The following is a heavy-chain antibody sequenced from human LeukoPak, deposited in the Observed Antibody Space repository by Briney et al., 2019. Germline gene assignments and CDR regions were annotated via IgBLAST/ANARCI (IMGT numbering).Heavy chain of an antibody. CDR1: GGSISSYY. D-gene: IGHD3-16*02. CDR3: ARVVDYVWGSYRYPYFDY. J-gene: IGHJ4*02. V-gene: IGHV4-59*12. CDR2: IYHSGST. Sequence: SETLSLTCTVSGGSISSYYWSWIRQPPGKGLEWIAEIYHSGSTNYNPSLKSRVTISVDKSKNQFSLKLSSVTAADTAVYYCARVVDYVWGSYRYPYFDYWGQGTLVTVSS.